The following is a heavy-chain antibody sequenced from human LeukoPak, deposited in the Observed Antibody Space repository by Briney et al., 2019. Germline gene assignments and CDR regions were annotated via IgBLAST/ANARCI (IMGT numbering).Heavy chain of an antibody. CDR1: GYTFTSYD. J-gene: IGHJ3*02. V-gene: IGHV1-8*03. CDR2: INPNSGNT. Sequence: ASVKVSCKASGYTFTSYDINWVRQATGQGLEWMGWINPNSGNTDYAQKFQGRVTIIRNTSISTAYMELSSLTSEDTAVYYCARPRIVGADDAFDIWGQGTMVTVSS. D-gene: IGHD1-26*01. CDR3: ARPRIVGADDAFDI.